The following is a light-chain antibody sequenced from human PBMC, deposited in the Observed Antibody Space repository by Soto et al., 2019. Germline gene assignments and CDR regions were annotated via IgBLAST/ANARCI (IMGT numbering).Light chain of an antibody. Sequence: ETVLTQSPGTLSLSPGERATLSCRTSQSVSNSYLAWYQQKPGQAPRLLIYDASSRAPGIPDRFSGSVSGTDFTLTISRQEPEDFAVYYCQQFGSSLYTFGQGTKLEIK. CDR2: DAS. V-gene: IGKV3-20*01. CDR1: QSVSNSY. CDR3: QQFGSSLYT. J-gene: IGKJ2*01.